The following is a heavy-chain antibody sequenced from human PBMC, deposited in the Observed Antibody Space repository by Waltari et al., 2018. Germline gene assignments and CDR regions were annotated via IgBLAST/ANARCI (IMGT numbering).Heavy chain of an antibody. CDR1: GYAINSGFY. D-gene: IGHD2-8*02. Sequence: QVQLQESGPRLVKASETLSLTCDVSGYAINSGFYWVWFRQAPEKGLEWIATIYHDGTTFDNPSITSRVTTSMDTSKNQISLELKSVTAADTAVYYCTRQTLGYCTSAACRRLEAWGQGTLVTVSS. J-gene: IGHJ5*02. CDR3: TRQTLGYCTSAACRRLEA. V-gene: IGHV4-38-2*01. CDR2: IYHDGTT.